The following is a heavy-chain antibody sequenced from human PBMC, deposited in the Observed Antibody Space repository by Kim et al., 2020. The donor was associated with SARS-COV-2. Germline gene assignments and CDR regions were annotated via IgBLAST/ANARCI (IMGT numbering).Heavy chain of an antibody. Sequence: GGSLRLSCAASGFTFDDYAMHWVRQAPGKGLEWVSGISWNSGSIGYADSVKGRFTISRDNAKNSLYLQMNSLRAEDTALYYCAKDISRSGGDAFDIWGQGTMVTVSS. CDR1: GFTFDDYA. CDR2: ISWNSGSI. J-gene: IGHJ3*02. V-gene: IGHV3-9*01. D-gene: IGHD6-19*01. CDR3: AKDISRSGGDAFDI.